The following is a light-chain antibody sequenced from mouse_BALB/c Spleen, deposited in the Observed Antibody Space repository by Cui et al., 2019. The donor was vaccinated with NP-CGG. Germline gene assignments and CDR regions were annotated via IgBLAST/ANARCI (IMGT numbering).Light chain of an antibody. Sequence: QAVVTQEPTQTTSSGETVTLTCRSSTGAVTTSNYANWVQEKPVHLFTGLIGGTNNRAPGVPARFSGSLIGDKAALTITGAQTEDEAIYFCALWYSNHWVFGGGTKLTVL. V-gene: IGLV1*01. CDR2: GTN. CDR3: ALWYSNHWV. J-gene: IGLJ1*01. CDR1: TGAVTTSNY.